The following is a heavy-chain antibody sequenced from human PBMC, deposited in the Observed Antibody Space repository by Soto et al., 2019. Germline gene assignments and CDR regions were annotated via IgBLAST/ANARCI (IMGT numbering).Heavy chain of an antibody. V-gene: IGHV4-59*01. J-gene: IGHJ3*02. D-gene: IGHD3-10*02. CDR3: ARDPTADDRGSFDI. Sequence: SETLSLTCTVYGGSISRYYWSWIRQPPGKGLEWIGYIYYSGSTNYNPSLKSRVTISVDTSKKQFSLKLNSVTAADTAVYYCARDPTADDRGSFDIWGQGTMVTVSS. CDR1: GGSISRYY. CDR2: IYYSGST.